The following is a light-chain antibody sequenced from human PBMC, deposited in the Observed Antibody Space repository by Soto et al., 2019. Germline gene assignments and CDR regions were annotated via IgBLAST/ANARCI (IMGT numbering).Light chain of an antibody. Sequence: QAVVTQPPSVSGAPGQRLTISCTGSSSNIGADYDVHWYQQLPGTAPKLLIYANSNRPSGVPDRFSGSKSGTSATLGITGLQTGDEADYYCGAWDNSLTVVVFGGGTKLTVL. CDR1: SSNIGADYD. CDR2: ANS. V-gene: IGLV1-40*01. CDR3: GAWDNSLTVVV. J-gene: IGLJ2*01.